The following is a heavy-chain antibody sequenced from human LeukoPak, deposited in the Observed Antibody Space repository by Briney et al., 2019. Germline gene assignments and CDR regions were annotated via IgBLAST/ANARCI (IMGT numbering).Heavy chain of an antibody. V-gene: IGHV3-74*01. CDR3: ARGPQWLETIFDY. CDR2: INTDGSST. Sequence: SGGSLRLSCAASGFTFSSYWMHWVRQAPGKGLVWVSRINTDGSSTSYADSVKGRFTISRDNAKNTLYLQMNSLRAEDTAVYYCARGPQWLETIFDYWGQGTLVTVSS. D-gene: IGHD6-19*01. J-gene: IGHJ4*02. CDR1: GFTFSSYW.